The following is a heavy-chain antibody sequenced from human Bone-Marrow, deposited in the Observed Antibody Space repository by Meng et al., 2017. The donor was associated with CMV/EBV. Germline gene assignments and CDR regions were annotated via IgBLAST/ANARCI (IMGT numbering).Heavy chain of an antibody. D-gene: IGHD2-2*01. CDR3: ARVSPTIHYYYYGMDV. CDR1: GGSISSYY. Sequence: SETLSLTCTVSGGSISSYYWSWIRQPPGKGLEWIGYIYYSGSTNYNPSLKSRVTISVDTSKNQFSLKLSSVTAADTAVYYCARVSPTIHYYYYGMDVWGQRTTVTVSS. V-gene: IGHV4-59*01. J-gene: IGHJ6*02. CDR2: IYYSGST.